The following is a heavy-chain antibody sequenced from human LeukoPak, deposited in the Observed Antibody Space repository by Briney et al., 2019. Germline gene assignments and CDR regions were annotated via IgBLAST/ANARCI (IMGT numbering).Heavy chain of an antibody. V-gene: IGHV1-69*13. Sequence: GASVKVSCKASGGTFSSYAISWVRQAPGQGLEWMGGIIPMFGTANYAQKFQGRVTITADESTNTVYMELSSLRSEDTAVYYCARGPDSSGYNSEYSFEYWGQGTLVTVSS. J-gene: IGHJ4*02. CDR3: ARGPDSSGYNSEYSFEY. D-gene: IGHD3-22*01. CDR2: IIPMFGTA. CDR1: GGTFSSYA.